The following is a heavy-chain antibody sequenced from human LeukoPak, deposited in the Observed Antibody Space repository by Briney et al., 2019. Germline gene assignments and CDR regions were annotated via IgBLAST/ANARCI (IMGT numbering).Heavy chain of an antibody. Sequence: SETLSLTCTVSGGSISSYYWSWIRQPPGKGLEWIGYIYYSGSTNYNPSLKSRVTISVDTSKNQFSLKLSSVTAADTAVYYCARHAFASDYYDSSGYFYFDYWGQGTLVTVSS. CDR2: IYYSGST. CDR3: ARHAFASDYYDSSGYFYFDY. CDR1: GGSISSYY. J-gene: IGHJ4*02. D-gene: IGHD3-22*01. V-gene: IGHV4-59*08.